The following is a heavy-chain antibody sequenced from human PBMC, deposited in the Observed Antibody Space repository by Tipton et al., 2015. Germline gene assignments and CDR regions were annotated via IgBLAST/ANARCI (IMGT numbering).Heavy chain of an antibody. CDR2: FFHSGNT. J-gene: IGHJ6*02. D-gene: IGHD3-3*01. CDR3: ARDLEHGMDV. V-gene: IGHV4-59*01. CDR1: GGSIDSYY. Sequence: TLSLTCTVSGGSIDSYYWSWIRQPPGKGLEWIGSFFHSGNTFHNPSLRSRVTISVDTSKNEFSLKLRSVTAADTAVYYCARDLEHGMDVWGQGTTVTVSS.